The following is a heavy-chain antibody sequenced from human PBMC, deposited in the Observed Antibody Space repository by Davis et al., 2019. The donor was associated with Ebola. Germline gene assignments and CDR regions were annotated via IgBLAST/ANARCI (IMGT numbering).Heavy chain of an antibody. V-gene: IGHV3-74*01. CDR3: AREGRVFGCDY. CDR2: IKTDGSST. D-gene: IGHD3-3*01. CDR1: GFSFSSYW. Sequence: HTGGSLRLSCAASGFSFSSYWMHWVRQAPGKGLVWVSRIKTDGSSTDYGDSVQGRFTISRDNAKNTLYLQMNDLRAEDTAVYYCAREGRVFGCDYWGQGALVTVSS. J-gene: IGHJ4*02.